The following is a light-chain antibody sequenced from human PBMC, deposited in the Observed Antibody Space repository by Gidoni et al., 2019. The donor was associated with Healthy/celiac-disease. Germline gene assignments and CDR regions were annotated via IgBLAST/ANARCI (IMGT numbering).Light chain of an antibody. V-gene: IGKV1-39*01. CDR1: QSINSF. CDR3: QQSYSIPRT. J-gene: IGKJ1*01. CDR2: TAS. Sequence: DIQMTQSPSSLSASVGDRVTITCRASQSINSFLNWYQQKPGKAPKLLIYTASNLQSGVPSRFSGSGSGTDFTLTITSLQPGDFATYYCQQSYSIPRTFGQXTKVEIK.